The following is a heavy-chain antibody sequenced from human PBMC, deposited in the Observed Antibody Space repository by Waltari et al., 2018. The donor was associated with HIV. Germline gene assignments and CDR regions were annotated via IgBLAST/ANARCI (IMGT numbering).Heavy chain of an antibody. Sequence: PRLVKPSETLSLPCTVSGGSICSSSYYWGWIRQPPGKGLEWSGCLYYSGRTYYNPSLKNRVTISVDTSKNQFYLKMSSVTAEDTAVYYWARRSNTRRIGYVDYWGQGTLVTVSS. J-gene: IGHJ4*02. CDR2: LYYSGRT. V-gene: IGHV4-39*01. D-gene: IGHD1-26*01. CDR1: GGSICSSSYY. CDR3: ARRSNTRRIGYVDY.